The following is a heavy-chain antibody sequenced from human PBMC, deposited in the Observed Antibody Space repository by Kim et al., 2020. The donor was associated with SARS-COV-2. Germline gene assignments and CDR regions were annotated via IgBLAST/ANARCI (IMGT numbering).Heavy chain of an antibody. J-gene: IGHJ5*02. CDR2: VRYSGHS. CDR3: YRVGRSRGLVWVVDPFDP. CDR1: GGSITNYY. D-gene: IGHD3-16*01. V-gene: IGHV4-59*12. Sequence: SETLSLTCSVSGGSITNYYWSWIRHIPGQGLEWIGYVRYSGHSQFNPSLRSRAYISIDSSKTQISLRLTSANAADTAASYCYRVGRSRGLVWVVDPFDP.